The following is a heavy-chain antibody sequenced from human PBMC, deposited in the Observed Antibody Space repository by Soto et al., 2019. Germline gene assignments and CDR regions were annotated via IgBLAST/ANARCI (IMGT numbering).Heavy chain of an antibody. CDR2: ISGSGDST. Sequence: GSLRLSCAASGFTFSSYAMSWVRQAPGKGLEWVSDISGSGDSTYYADSVKGRFTISRDNSKNTLYLQMNSLRAEDTAVYYCAKNPHYGFWSGYPYYFDYWGQGSLVTVSS. J-gene: IGHJ4*02. CDR3: AKNPHYGFWSGYPYYFDY. V-gene: IGHV3-23*01. D-gene: IGHD3-3*01. CDR1: GFTFSSYA.